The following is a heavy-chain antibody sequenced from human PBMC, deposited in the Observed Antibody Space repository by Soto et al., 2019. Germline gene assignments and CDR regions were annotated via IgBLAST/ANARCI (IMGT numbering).Heavy chain of an antibody. CDR3: ARDYGSGSYYTFDY. J-gene: IGHJ4*02. D-gene: IGHD3-10*01. CDR2: IYSSGST. CDR1: GGSISYYY. V-gene: IGHV4-4*07. Sequence: ETLSLTCTVSGGSISYYYWNWIWQPAGKGLEWIGRIYSSGSTNYNPSLKSRVSMSIDTSKNQFSLKVRAVTAADTAVYYCARDYGSGSYYTFDYWGQGTQVTVSS.